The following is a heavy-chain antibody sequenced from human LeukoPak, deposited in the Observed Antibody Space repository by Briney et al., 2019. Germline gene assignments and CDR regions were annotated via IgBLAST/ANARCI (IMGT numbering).Heavy chain of an antibody. Sequence: GGSLRLSCAASGFTFSSYSMNWVRQAPGKGLEWVSSISTSSSYINYADSVKGRFTISRDNAKNSLYLQMKSLRAEDTAVYYCARGKTRQNIVTRKTYNWFDPWGQGTLVTVSS. CDR2: ISTSSSYI. CDR1: GFTFSSYS. V-gene: IGHV3-21*01. CDR3: ARGKTRQNIVTRKTYNWFDP. J-gene: IGHJ5*02. D-gene: IGHD2/OR15-2a*01.